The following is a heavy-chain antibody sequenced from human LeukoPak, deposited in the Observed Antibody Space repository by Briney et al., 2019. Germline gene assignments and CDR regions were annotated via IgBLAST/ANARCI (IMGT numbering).Heavy chain of an antibody. Sequence: SVKVSCKASGGTFSSYAISWVRQAPGQGLEWMGRIIPILGIANYAQKFQGRVTITADKSTNTAYMELSSLRSEDTAVYYCASAKLWFGELPDYWGQGTLVTVSS. CDR1: GGTFSSYA. CDR2: IIPILGIA. CDR3: ASAKLWFGELPDY. J-gene: IGHJ4*02. V-gene: IGHV1-69*04. D-gene: IGHD3-10*01.